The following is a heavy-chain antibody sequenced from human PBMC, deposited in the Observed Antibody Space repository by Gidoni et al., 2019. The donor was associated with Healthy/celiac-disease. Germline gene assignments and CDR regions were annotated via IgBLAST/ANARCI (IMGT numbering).Heavy chain of an antibody. J-gene: IGHJ4*02. Sequence: QLQLQESDPGLVKPSETLSLTCTVSGGSISSSSYYWGWIRQPPGKGLEWIGSIYYSGSTYYNPSLKSRVTISVDTSKNQFSLKLSSVTAADTAVYYCARLPSKTTMIVVDDYYFDYWGQGTLVTVSS. CDR3: ARLPSKTTMIVVDDYYFDY. CDR2: IYYSGST. CDR1: GGSISSSSYY. V-gene: IGHV4-39*01. D-gene: IGHD3-22*01.